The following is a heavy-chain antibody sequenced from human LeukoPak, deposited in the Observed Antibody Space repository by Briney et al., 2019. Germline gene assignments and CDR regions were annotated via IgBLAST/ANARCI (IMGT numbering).Heavy chain of an antibody. V-gene: IGHV5-10-1*01. CDR3: ARGLIRSFDY. CDR1: GYSFTKNW. D-gene: IGHD2/OR15-2a*01. J-gene: IGHJ4*02. CDR2: IDPSDSYT. Sequence: PGESLRISCKGSGYSFTKNWISWVRQMPGRGLEWVGTIDPSDSYTNYSPSFQGHVTISADKSISTAYLQWGSLKASDTAMYYCARGLIRSFDYWGQGTLVTVSS.